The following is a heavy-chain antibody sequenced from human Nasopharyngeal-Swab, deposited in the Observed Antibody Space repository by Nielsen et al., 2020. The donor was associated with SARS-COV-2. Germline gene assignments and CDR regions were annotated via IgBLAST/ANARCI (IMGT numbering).Heavy chain of an antibody. Sequence: SETLSLTCTVSGGSISSYYWSWIRQPPGKGLEWIGYIDYSGSTNYNPSLKSRVTISVDTSKNQFSLKLSSVTAADTAVYYCARDSRYYYYGMDVWGQGTTVTVSS. J-gene: IGHJ6*02. CDR3: ARDSRYYYYGMDV. CDR1: GGSISSYY. CDR2: IDYSGST. V-gene: IGHV4-59*13.